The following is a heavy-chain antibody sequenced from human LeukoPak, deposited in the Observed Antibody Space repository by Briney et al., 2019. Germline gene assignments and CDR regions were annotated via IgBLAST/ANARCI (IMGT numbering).Heavy chain of an antibody. CDR2: INPNGGGT. V-gene: IGHV1-2*02. D-gene: IGHD2-2*01. CDR3: ARGLWNIVVVPAATGDAFDI. J-gene: IGHJ3*02. Sequence: ASVKVSCKASGYTFTGYYMHWVRQAPGQGLEWMGWINPNGGGTNYAQKFQGRVTMTRDTSISTAYIELSRLRSDDTAVYYCARGLWNIVVVPAATGDAFDIWGQGTMVTVSS. CDR1: GYTFTGYY.